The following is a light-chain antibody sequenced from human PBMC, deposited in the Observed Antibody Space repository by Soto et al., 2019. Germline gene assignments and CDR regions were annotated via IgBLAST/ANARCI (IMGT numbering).Light chain of an antibody. J-gene: IGKJ1*01. CDR1: PSVSSN. Sequence: EIVMKQSPATLSVSPGERATLSCRASPSVSSNLAWYQQKPGQAPRLLIYGAYTRATGIPARFSGSGSGTEFPLTISILQSEDLAVYYCHQYNKWPPATFGQGTKVDIQ. CDR3: HQYNKWPPAT. V-gene: IGKV3-15*01. CDR2: GAY.